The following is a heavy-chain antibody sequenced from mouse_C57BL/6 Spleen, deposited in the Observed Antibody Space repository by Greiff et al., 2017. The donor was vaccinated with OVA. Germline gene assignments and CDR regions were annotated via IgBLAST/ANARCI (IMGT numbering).Heavy chain of an antibody. J-gene: IGHJ3*01. Sequence: VKLQQPGPELVKPGASVKLSCKASGYTFTSYWMHWVKQRPGQGLEWIGNINPSNGGTNYNEKFKSKATLTVDKSSSTAYMQLSSLTSEDSAVYYCARWYYGRDWFAYWGQGTLVTVSA. V-gene: IGHV1-53*01. CDR3: ARWYYGRDWFAY. CDR1: GYTFTSYW. D-gene: IGHD1-1*01. CDR2: INPSNGGT.